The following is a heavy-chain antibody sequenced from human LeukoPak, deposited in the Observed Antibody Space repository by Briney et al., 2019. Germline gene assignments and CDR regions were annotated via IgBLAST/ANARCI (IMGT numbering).Heavy chain of an antibody. J-gene: IGHJ6*03. CDR3: ATQSGVVAATASYYYYMDV. D-gene: IGHD2-15*01. CDR2: FIPIFGTA. CDR1: GGTFSSYA. V-gene: IGHV1-69*05. Sequence: ASVKVSCKASGGTFSSYATSWVRQAPGQGLEWMGRFIPIFGTANYAQKFQGRVTITTDESTSTAYMELSSLRSEDTAVYYCATQSGVVAATASYYYYMDVWGKGTTVTVSS.